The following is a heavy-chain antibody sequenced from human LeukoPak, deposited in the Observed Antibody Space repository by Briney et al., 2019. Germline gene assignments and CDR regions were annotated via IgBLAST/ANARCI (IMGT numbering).Heavy chain of an antibody. CDR3: ARCYVANYYGMDV. D-gene: IGHD5-12*01. J-gene: IGHJ6*02. V-gene: IGHV4-59*08. CDR2: IYYSGTT. CDR1: GGSISPYY. Sequence: SETLSLTCSVSGGSISPYYWSWIRQPPGKGLEWIGYIYYSGTTNYNPSLKSRVTISVDTSKNQFSLKLSSVTAADTAVYYCARCYVANYYGMDVWGQGTTVTVSS.